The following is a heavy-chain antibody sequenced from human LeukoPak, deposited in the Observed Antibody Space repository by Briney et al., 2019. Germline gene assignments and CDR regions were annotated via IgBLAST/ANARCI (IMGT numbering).Heavy chain of an antibody. CDR2: IIPIFGTS. CDR3: ARHHGGNSRPFDI. V-gene: IGHV1-69*13. D-gene: IGHD4-23*01. CDR1: GGTFSSYA. J-gene: IGHJ3*02. Sequence: GASVKVSCKASGGTFSSYAINWVRQAPGQGLEWMGGIIPIFGTSNYAHKFQGRVTITADESTSTVYMELSSLRSDDTAMYYCARHHGGNSRPFDIWGQGTMVTVSS.